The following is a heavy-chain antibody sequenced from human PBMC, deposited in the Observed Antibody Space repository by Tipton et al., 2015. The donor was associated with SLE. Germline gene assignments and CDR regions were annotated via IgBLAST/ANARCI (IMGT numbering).Heavy chain of an antibody. J-gene: IGHJ3*02. CDR3: ARDRGPYYYDSSGYYNAFDI. D-gene: IGHD3-22*01. V-gene: IGHV4-31*03. CDR1: GASISNDGHY. CDR2: IYYSGST. Sequence: TLSLTCSVSGASISNDGHYWSWIRHHPGKGLEWIGYIYYSGSTYYNPSLKSRVTISVDTSKNQFSLKLSSVTAADTAVYYCARDRGPYYYDSSGYYNAFDIWGQGTMVTVSS.